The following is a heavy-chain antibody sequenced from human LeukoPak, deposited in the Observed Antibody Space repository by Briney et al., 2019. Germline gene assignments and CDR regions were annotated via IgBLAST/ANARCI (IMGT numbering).Heavy chain of an antibody. CDR3: ARGSGGSEYYFDY. J-gene: IGHJ4*02. CDR2: IKQDGSEK. Sequence: GGSLRLSCAASGFTFSSYWMSWARQAPGKGLEWVANIKQDGSEKYYVDSVKGRFTISRDNAKNSLYLQMNSLRAEDTAVYYCARGSGGSEYYFDYWGQGTLVTVSS. D-gene: IGHD1-26*01. CDR1: GFTFSSYW. V-gene: IGHV3-7*04.